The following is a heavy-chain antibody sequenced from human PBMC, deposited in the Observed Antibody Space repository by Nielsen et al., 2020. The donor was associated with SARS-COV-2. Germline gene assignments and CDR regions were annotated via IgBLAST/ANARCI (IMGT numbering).Heavy chain of an antibody. CDR1: GGSFSGYY. D-gene: IGHD5-18*01. V-gene: IGHV4-34*01. Sequence: SETLSLTCAVYGGSFSGYYWSWIRQPPGKGLEWIGEIYHSGSTNYNPSLKSRVSISVDTSNHFSLKLYSVTAADTAVYYCAKEGDKGYSYGDWGHGTLVTVSS. J-gene: IGHJ4*01. CDR2: IYHSGST. CDR3: AKEGDKGYSYGD.